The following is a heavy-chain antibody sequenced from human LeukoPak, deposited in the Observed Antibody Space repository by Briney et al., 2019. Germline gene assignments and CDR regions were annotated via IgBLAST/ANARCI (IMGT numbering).Heavy chain of an antibody. CDR2: INSGGGK. CDR1: GVTVSINY. D-gene: IGHD3-16*01. J-gene: IGHJ4*02. CDR3: AKKLRGTYSFDC. Sequence: GGSLRLSCAASGVTVSINYMSWVRQAPGKGLEWVSVINSGGGKYYADSVQGRFTISRDNSKNTLYLQMNSLRAEDTAVYNCAKKLRGTYSFDCWGQGTLVTVSS. V-gene: IGHV3-66*01.